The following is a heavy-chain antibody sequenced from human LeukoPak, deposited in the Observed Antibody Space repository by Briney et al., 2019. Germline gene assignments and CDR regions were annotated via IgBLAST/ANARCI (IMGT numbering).Heavy chain of an antibody. D-gene: IGHD4-17*01. J-gene: IGHJ3*02. CDR3: ARDDGDYEPSAFDI. Sequence: GGSLRLSCAASGFTFSSYSMNWVRQAPGKGLEWVSYISSSSSTIYYADSVKGRFTISRDNAKNSLYLQMNSLRAEDTAVYYCARDDGDYEPSAFDIWGQGTMVTVSS. V-gene: IGHV3-48*04. CDR2: ISSSSSTI. CDR1: GFTFSSYS.